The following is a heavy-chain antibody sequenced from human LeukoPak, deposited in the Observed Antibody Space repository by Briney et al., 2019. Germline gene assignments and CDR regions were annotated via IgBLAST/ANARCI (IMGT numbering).Heavy chain of an antibody. CDR3: AKDLWGQQLPLRYFDY. J-gene: IGHJ4*02. V-gene: IGHV3-23*01. CDR1: GFTFSSYA. CDR2: ISGSGGST. Sequence: GGSLRLSCAASGFTFSSYAMSWVRQAPGKGLEWVSAISGSGGSTYYADSVKGRFTISRDNSKNTLYLQMNSLRAEDTAVYHCAKDLWGQQLPLRYFDYWGQGTLVTVSS. D-gene: IGHD6-13*01.